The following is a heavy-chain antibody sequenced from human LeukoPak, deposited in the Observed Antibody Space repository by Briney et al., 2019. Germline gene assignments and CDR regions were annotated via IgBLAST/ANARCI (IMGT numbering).Heavy chain of an antibody. CDR3: ASPIAVAG. CDR1: GFTFSSYS. J-gene: IGHJ4*02. V-gene: IGHV3-48*01. D-gene: IGHD6-19*01. CDR2: I. Sequence: GGSLRLSCAASGFTFSSYSMNWVRQAPGKGLEWVSYIYYADSVKGRFTISRDNAKHSLYLQMNSLRAEDTAVYYCASPIAVAGWGQGTLVTVSS.